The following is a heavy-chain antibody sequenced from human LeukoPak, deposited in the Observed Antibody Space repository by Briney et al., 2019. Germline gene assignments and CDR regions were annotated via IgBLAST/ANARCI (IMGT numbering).Heavy chain of an antibody. J-gene: IGHJ1*01. CDR2: LYSGGST. Sequence: GRSLRLSCAASGFTFSSYSMVWVRQAPGKGLEWVSVLYSGGSTNYADSVKGRFTISRDNSKNTLYLQMNSLRAEDTAVYYCARVRDYYDSRGYYFEYFDHWGQGTLVTVSS. CDR1: GFTFSSYS. V-gene: IGHV3-53*01. CDR3: ARVRDYYDSRGYYFEYFDH. D-gene: IGHD3-22*01.